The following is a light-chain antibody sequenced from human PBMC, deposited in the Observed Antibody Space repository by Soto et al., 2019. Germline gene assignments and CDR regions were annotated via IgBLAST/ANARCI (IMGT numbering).Light chain of an antibody. CDR2: NVT. CDR3: TSSTTGSPYG. Sequence: QSVLTQPASVSGSPGQSITISCTGTSSDVGGSAYVSWYQRFPGNVPRLLIYNVTNRPSGVSYRFSGSKSGNTASLTISGLQAEDEADSFCTSSTTGSPYGFGTGTKVTVL. V-gene: IGLV2-14*01. CDR1: SSDVGGSAY. J-gene: IGLJ1*01.